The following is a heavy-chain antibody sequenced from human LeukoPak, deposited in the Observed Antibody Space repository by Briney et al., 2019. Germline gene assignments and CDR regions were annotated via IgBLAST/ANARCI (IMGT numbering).Heavy chain of an antibody. CDR2: IYYSGST. D-gene: IGHD1-26*01. CDR1: GGSISSSSHY. Sequence: PSETLSLTCTVSGGSISSSSHYWGWIRQPPGKGLEWIGSIYYSGSTYYNPSLKSRVTISVDTSKNQFSLKLSSVTAADTAVYYCARVEVGATCFDYWGQGTLVTVSS. CDR3: ARVEVGATCFDY. J-gene: IGHJ4*02. V-gene: IGHV4-39*07.